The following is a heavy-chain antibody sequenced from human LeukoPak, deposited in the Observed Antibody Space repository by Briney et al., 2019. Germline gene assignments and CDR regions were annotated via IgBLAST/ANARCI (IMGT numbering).Heavy chain of an antibody. Sequence: GASVKVSCKASGYTFTGYYMDWVRQAPGQGLEWMGRINPNSGGTNYAQKFQGRVTMTRDTSISTAYMELSRLRSDDTAVYYCARGAFGGTTYYMDVWGKGTTVTVSS. CDR2: INPNSGGT. V-gene: IGHV1-2*06. CDR3: ARGAFGGTTYYMDV. D-gene: IGHD1-7*01. J-gene: IGHJ6*03. CDR1: GYTFTGYY.